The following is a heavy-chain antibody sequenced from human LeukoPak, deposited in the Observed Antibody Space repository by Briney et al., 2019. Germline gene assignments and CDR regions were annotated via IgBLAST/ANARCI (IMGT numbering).Heavy chain of an antibody. J-gene: IGHJ4*02. CDR2: IYYSGST. D-gene: IGHD3-10*01. Sequence: SETLSLTCTVSGGSISSSSYYWGWIRQPPGKGLEWIGRIYYSGSTYYNPSLKSRLTISVDTSKNQFSLKLSSVTAADTAVYYCARPSGQYYYGSGTEFHYWGQGTLVTVSS. CDR3: ARPSGQYYYGSGTEFHY. CDR1: GGSISSSSYY. V-gene: IGHV4-39*01.